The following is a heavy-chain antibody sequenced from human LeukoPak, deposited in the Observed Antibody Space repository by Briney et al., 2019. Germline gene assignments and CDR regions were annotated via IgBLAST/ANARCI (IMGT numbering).Heavy chain of an antibody. CDR1: GYTFTSYD. J-gene: IGHJ3*02. CDR3: ARGYSSGTRAAFDI. V-gene: IGHV1-8*01. Sequence: ASVKVSCKASGYTFTSYDINWVRQATGQGLEWMGWMNPNSVNTGYAQKFQGRVTTTRNTSISTAYMELSSLRSEDTAVYYCARGYSSGTRAAFDIWGQGTMVTVSS. CDR2: MNPNSVNT. D-gene: IGHD6-19*01.